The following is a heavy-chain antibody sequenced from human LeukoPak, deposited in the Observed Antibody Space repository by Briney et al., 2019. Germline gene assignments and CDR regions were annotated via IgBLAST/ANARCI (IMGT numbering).Heavy chain of an antibody. Sequence: SETLSLTCSVSGDSIRSGDSYWGWLRQTPWKGLEWVGSIYYIGSPYYNPSLDSRRVTISVDTSKNQFSLKLRSVTAADTAVYYCARHFGTWGQGTLVTVSS. J-gene: IGHJ4*02. CDR2: IYYIGSP. D-gene: IGHD3/OR15-3a*01. V-gene: IGHV4-39*01. CDR1: GDSIRSGDSY. CDR3: ARHFGT.